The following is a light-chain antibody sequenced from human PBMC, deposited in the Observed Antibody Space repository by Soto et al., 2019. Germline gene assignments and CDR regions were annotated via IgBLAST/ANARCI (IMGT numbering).Light chain of an antibody. CDR3: QQYNYWPPLT. CDR2: GAS. V-gene: IGKV3D-15*01. J-gene: IGKJ4*01. CDR1: QSISGT. Sequence: EIVMTQSPATLSVSPGGRATLSCRASQSISGTLAWYQQKPGQAPRLLIYGASTRATGIPDRFTGSGSGTDFTLTISSLQSEDFAVYYCQQYNYWPPLTFGGGTKVDI.